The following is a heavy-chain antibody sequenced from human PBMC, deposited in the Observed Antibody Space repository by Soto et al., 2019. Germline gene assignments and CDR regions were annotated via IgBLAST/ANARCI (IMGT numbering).Heavy chain of an antibody. V-gene: IGHV3-23*01. CDR3: AKAGIVVVPAATPLRYYYYYMDV. D-gene: IGHD2-2*01. CDR1: GFTFSSYA. Sequence: GGSLRLSCAASGFTFSSYAMSWVRQAPGKGLEWVSAISGSGGSTYYADSVKGRFTISRDNSKNTLYLQMNSLRAEDTAVYYCAKAGIVVVPAATPLRYYYYYMDVWGKGTTVTVSS. J-gene: IGHJ6*03. CDR2: ISGSGGST.